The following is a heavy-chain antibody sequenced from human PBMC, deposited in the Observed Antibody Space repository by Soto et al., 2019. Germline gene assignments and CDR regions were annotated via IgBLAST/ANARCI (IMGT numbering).Heavy chain of an antibody. D-gene: IGHD3-3*01. J-gene: IGHJ6*02. CDR1: GGSISSYY. CDR3: ARGDRFLEWLSGPNPKYYYYGMDV. V-gene: IGHV4-59*01. Sequence: SETLSLTCTVSGGSISSYYWSWIRQPPGKGLEWIGYIYSSGSTNYNPSLKSRVTISVDTSKNQFSLKLSSVTAADTAVYYCARGDRFLEWLSGPNPKYYYYGMDVWGQGTTVTVAS. CDR2: IYSSGST.